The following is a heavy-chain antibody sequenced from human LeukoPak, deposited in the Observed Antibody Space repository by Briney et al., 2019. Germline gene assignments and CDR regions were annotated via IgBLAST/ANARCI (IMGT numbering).Heavy chain of an antibody. Sequence: SETLSLTCTVSGASITAYYWSWIRQPPGKGLEWIGYIYYSGSTTYNPSLKSRVTISVGSSKKQFSLKLSSVTAADTAVYYCARASSGWHFDYWGQGTLVTVSS. D-gene: IGHD6-19*01. CDR3: ARASSGWHFDY. V-gene: IGHV4-59*12. CDR2: IYYSGST. J-gene: IGHJ4*02. CDR1: GASITAYY.